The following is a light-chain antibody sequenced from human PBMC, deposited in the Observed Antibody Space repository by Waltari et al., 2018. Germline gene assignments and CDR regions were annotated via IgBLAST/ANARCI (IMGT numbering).Light chain of an antibody. CDR2: DVD. CDR1: NTDVGAYHY. V-gene: IGLV2-11*01. J-gene: IGLJ2*01. CDR3: CSYAGRYTSV. Sequence: QSALTPPRSVSGSPGQSLTLPCTGTNTDVGAYHYVSGYQQRPGKAPKLVIYDVDKRPSGVPDRFSGSKAGNTASLTISGLQADDEADYYCCSYAGRYTSVFGGGTKVTVL.